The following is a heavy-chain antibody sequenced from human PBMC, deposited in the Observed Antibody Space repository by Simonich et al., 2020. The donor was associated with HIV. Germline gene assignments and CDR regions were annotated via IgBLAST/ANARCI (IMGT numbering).Heavy chain of an antibody. J-gene: IGHJ4*02. CDR1: AGSFSGYH. CDR3: ATNRPPGGYSSSWSLWF. D-gene: IGHD6-13*01. CDR2: SNHSGST. Sequence: QVQLQQWGAGLLKPSETLSLTGAVYAGSFSGYHWSWTRQPPGEGRERNGESNHSGSTNYNPSLERRVTISVDTSKSQFSLKLSSVTAADSAIYYCATNRPPGGYSSSWSLWFWGQGTLVTVSS. V-gene: IGHV4-34*01.